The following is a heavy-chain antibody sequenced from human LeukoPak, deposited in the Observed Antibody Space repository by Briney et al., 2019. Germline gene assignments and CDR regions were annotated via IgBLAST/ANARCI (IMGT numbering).Heavy chain of an antibody. V-gene: IGHV1-2*02. J-gene: IGHJ5*02. D-gene: IGHD3-22*01. Sequence: EASVKVSCKASGYTFTGYYMHWVRQAPGQGLEWMGWINPNSGGTNYAQKFQGRVTVTRDTSISTAYMELSRLRSDDTAVYYCARGESSYYYDSSGYFNWFDPWGQGTLVTVSS. CDR3: ARGESSYYYDSSGYFNWFDP. CDR1: GYTFTGYY. CDR2: INPNSGGT.